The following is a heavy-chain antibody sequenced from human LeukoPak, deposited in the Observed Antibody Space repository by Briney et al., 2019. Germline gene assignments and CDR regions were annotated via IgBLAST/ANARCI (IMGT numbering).Heavy chain of an antibody. D-gene: IGHD2-2*01. CDR2: ISNHGNDG. V-gene: IGHV3-30*01. Sequence: GGSLRLSCAVFGFTFRSYAMHWVRQTPGKGLEWVAVISNHGNDGFYADSVKGHFTISRDNSKNTLYLQMDSLRAEDTAVYYCTRDRGAMNDFDYWGQGTLVTVSS. J-gene: IGHJ4*02. CDR1: GFTFRSYA. CDR3: TRDRGAMNDFDY.